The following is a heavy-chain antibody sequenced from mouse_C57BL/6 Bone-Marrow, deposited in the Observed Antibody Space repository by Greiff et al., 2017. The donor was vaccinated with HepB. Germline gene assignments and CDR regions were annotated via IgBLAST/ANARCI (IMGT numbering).Heavy chain of an antibody. CDR3: TRVGSVYYYAMDY. V-gene: IGHV1-9*01. Sequence: QVQLQQSGAELMKPGASVKLSCKATGYTFTGYWIEGVKQRPGHGLEWIGEILPGSGSTNYNEKFKGKATSTADTSTNTAYMQLSSLTSEDSAIYYCTRVGSVYYYAMDYWGQGTSVTVSS. CDR2: ILPGSGST. CDR1: GYTFTGYW. J-gene: IGHJ4*01. D-gene: IGHD1-1*01.